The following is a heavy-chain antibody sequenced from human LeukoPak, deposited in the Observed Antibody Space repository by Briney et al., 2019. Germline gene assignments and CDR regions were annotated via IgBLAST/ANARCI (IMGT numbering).Heavy chain of an antibody. CDR2: ISYDGSNK. D-gene: IGHD3-10*01. Sequence: GGSLRLSCAASGFTFSSYAMHWVRQAPGKGLEWVAVISYDGSNKYYADSVKGRFTISRDNSKNTLYPQMNSLRAEDTAVYYCARDRLLGYGSGSYPDYWGQGTLVTVSS. CDR1: GFTFSSYA. J-gene: IGHJ4*02. CDR3: ARDRLLGYGSGSYPDY. V-gene: IGHV3-30*04.